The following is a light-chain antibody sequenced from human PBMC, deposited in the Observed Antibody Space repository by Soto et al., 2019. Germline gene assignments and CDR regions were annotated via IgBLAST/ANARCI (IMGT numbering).Light chain of an antibody. CDR2: AAS. J-gene: IGKJ1*01. V-gene: IGKV1-17*01. CDR3: LQHNSYPWT. CDR1: QGIRKD. Sequence: DIHIAQSPSSLTPSLVDRVTINCLASQGIRKDLGWYQQKPGKAPKRLIYAASSLQSGVPSRFSGSGSGTEFTLTISILQPEDFATYYCLQHNSYPWTFGQGTKVDIK.